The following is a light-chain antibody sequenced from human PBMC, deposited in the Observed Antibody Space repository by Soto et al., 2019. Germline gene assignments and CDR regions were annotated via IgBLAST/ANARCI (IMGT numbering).Light chain of an antibody. CDR3: QQYSSYPVS. V-gene: IGKV1-5*01. J-gene: IGKJ5*01. Sequence: IQMTQSPSTLSASVGYRVNITCRASQSLTKWLAWYQQVPGNVPKLLIYKASTVESGVPSRFSGSGSGTEFTLTISSLQSGDSATYFCQQYSSYPVSFGQGTRLEIK. CDR2: KAS. CDR1: QSLTKW.